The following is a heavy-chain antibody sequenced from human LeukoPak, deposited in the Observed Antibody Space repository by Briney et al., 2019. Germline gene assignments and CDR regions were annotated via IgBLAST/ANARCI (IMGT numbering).Heavy chain of an antibody. CDR1: GFIFSKFW. D-gene: IGHD3-9*01. CDR3: GRGDIFSGDY. Sequence: PGGSLRLSCVASGFIFSKFWMSWVRQAPGKGLEWVANIHPEGNEKYHVDSVKGRFTISRDNTKNLLHLEMDSLRVEDTAVYYWGRGDIFSGDYWGQEPRVTVS. V-gene: IGHV3-7*04. J-gene: IGHJ4*02. CDR2: IHPEGNEK.